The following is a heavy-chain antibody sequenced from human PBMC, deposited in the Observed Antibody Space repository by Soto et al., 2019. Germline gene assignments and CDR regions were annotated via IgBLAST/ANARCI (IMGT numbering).Heavy chain of an antibody. D-gene: IGHD6-19*01. CDR2: ISTYNGNT. Sequence: ASGEVSCQASGYTFTSYGRSGVRHAPGQGGEGMGWISTYNGNTNYSQNLQGRVTLTTDISTNTAYLELRSLRSDDTAVYYCARVVGAMPVAGSWNWFDPWGQGTLVTVSS. V-gene: IGHV1-18*04. CDR1: GYTFTSYG. CDR3: ARVVGAMPVAGSWNWFDP. J-gene: IGHJ5*02.